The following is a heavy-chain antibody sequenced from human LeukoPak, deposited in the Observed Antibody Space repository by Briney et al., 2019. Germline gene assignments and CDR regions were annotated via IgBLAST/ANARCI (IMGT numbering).Heavy chain of an antibody. V-gene: IGHV3-33*01. CDR2: IWYDGSNK. Sequence: GGSLRLSCAASGFTFSSYGMHWVRQAPGKGLEWVAVIWYDGSNKYYADSVKGRFTISRDNSKNSLYLQMNSLRAEDTAVYYCARRARDILYYYYMDVWGKGTTVTVSS. J-gene: IGHJ6*03. CDR1: GFTFSSYG. CDR3: ARRARDILYYYYMDV. D-gene: IGHD5-12*01.